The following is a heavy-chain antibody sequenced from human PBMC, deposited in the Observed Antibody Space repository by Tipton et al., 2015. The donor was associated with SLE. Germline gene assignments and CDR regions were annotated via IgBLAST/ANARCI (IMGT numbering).Heavy chain of an antibody. V-gene: IGHV4-31*03. CDR3: ARNWGTVDY. Sequence: TLSLTCTVSGGSISSSSYYWGWIRQPPGKGLEWIGYYSYTGSTYYNPSLQSRVSISVDTSENQFSLKVNSVTAADTAVYYCARNWGTVDYWGQGTLVTVPS. CDR1: GGSISSSSYY. CDR2: YSYTGST. J-gene: IGHJ4*02. D-gene: IGHD7-27*01.